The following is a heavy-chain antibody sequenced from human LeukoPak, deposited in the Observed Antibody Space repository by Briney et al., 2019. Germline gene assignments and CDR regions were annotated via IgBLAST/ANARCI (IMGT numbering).Heavy chain of an antibody. CDR2: IYHSGST. V-gene: IGHV4-38-2*02. Sequence: SETLSLTCAVSGYSISSGYYWGWIRQPLGKGLEWIGSIYHSGSTYYNPSLKSRVTISVDTSKNQFSLKLSSVTAADTAVYYCAREQWGYCSSTSCNYYYYMDVWGKGTTVTVSS. D-gene: IGHD2-2*01. CDR3: AREQWGYCSSTSCNYYYYMDV. CDR1: GYSISSGYY. J-gene: IGHJ6*03.